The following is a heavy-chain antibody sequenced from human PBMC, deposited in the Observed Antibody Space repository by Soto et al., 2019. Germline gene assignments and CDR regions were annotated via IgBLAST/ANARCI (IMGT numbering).Heavy chain of an antibody. CDR3: ARDQIDYYDSSGYSLDYYYYGMDV. Sequence: GASVKVSCKASGYTFTSYGISWVRQAPGQGLEWMGWISAYNGNTNYAQKLQGRVTMTTDTSTSTAYMELRSLRSDDTAVYYCARDQIDYYDSSGYSLDYYYYGMDVWGQGTTVTVSS. CDR2: ISAYNGNT. V-gene: IGHV1-18*01. D-gene: IGHD3-22*01. CDR1: GYTFTSYG. J-gene: IGHJ6*02.